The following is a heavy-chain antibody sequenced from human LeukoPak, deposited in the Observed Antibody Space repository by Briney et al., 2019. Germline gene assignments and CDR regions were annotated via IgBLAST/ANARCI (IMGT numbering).Heavy chain of an antibody. CDR3: ARTFLVVVPAALDYYFDY. D-gene: IGHD2-2*01. CDR2: IYYSGST. V-gene: IGHV4-59*01. CDR1: GGSISSYY. J-gene: IGHJ4*02. Sequence: SETLSLTCTVSGGSISSYYWSWIRQPPGKGLEWIGYIYYSGSTNYNPSLKSRVTISVDTSKNQFSLKLSSVTAADTAVYYCARTFLVVVPAALDYYFDYWGQGTLVTVSS.